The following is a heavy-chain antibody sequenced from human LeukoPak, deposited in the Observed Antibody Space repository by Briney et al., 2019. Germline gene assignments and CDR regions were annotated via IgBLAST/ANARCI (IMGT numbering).Heavy chain of an antibody. CDR3: SSGTDYYDYGMDV. J-gene: IGHJ6*02. D-gene: IGHD1-26*01. CDR1: GFAFSGST. Sequence: GGSLRLSCGASGFAFSGSTVHWVRRASGEGLEWVGRIRSKPSSYATVYAEAVKGRFTISRDDSNNTAYLQMNSLETEDTAVYYCSSGTDYYDYGMDVWGQGTTITVSS. V-gene: IGHV3-73*01. CDR2: IRSKPSSYAT.